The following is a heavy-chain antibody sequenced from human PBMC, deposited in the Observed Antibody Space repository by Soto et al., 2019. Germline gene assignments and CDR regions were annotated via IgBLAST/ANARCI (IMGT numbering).Heavy chain of an antibody. CDR3: ARWAGPADAFDI. CDR1: GFTFSSYD. Sequence: EVQLVESGGGLVQPGGSLRLSCAASGFTFSSYDMHWVRQATGKGLEWVSAIGTAGDTYYPGSVKGRFTISRENAKNSLYLQMNSLRAGDTAVYYCARWAGPADAFDIWGQGTMVTVSS. J-gene: IGHJ3*02. V-gene: IGHV3-13*04. D-gene: IGHD3-10*01. CDR2: IGTAGDT.